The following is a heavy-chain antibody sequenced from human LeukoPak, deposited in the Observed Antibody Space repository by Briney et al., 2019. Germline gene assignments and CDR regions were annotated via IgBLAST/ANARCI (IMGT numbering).Heavy chain of an antibody. V-gene: IGHV4-4*09. J-gene: IGHJ3*02. Sequence: SETLSLTCTVSGGSISSYYWSWIRQPPGKGLKWIGYIYTSGSTNYNPFLKSRVTISVDTSKNQFSLKLSSVTAADTAVYYCARQAKQDDAFDIWGQGTMVTVSS. CDR2: IYTSGST. CDR3: ARQAKQDDAFDI. CDR1: GGSISSYY.